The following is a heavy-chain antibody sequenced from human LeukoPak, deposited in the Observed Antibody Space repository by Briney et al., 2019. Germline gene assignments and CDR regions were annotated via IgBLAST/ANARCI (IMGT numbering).Heavy chain of an antibody. CDR2: INPSGGST. CDR3: ARVYCSSTSCDYFDY. Sequence: ASVKVSCKASGYTFTSYYMHWVRQAPGQGLEWLGIINPSGGSTSYAQKFQGRVTMTRDTSTSTVYMELSSLRSEDTAVYYCARVYCSSTSCDYFDYWGQGTLVTVSS. J-gene: IGHJ4*02. V-gene: IGHV1-46*03. D-gene: IGHD2-2*01. CDR1: GYTFTSYY.